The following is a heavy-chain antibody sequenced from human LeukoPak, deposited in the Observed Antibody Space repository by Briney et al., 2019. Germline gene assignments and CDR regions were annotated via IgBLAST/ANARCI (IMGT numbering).Heavy chain of an antibody. CDR1: GGSISSYY. D-gene: IGHD2-15*01. Sequence: SETLSLTCAVSGGSISSYYGSWIPQPAGKGLEWIGRIYTSGTTNYNPSLKSRVTMSVDTSKNQFSLNLNSVTAADTAVYYCARTSPRAATFDYWGQGTLVTVSS. J-gene: IGHJ4*02. CDR3: ARTSPRAATFDY. V-gene: IGHV4-4*07. CDR2: IYTSGTT.